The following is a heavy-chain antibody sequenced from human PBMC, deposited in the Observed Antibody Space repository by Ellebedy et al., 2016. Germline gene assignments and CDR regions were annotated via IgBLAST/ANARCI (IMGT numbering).Heavy chain of an antibody. Sequence: ASVKVSXXASGYTFTSYSIGWVRQAPGQGLEWLGWISAYNDNTNYAQDLQGRVTLTTDTSTSTAYMELRSLKSDDTAVYYCARALQYYDILTGYYSPYFDYWGPGTLVTVSS. J-gene: IGHJ4*02. V-gene: IGHV1-18*01. D-gene: IGHD3-9*01. CDR1: GYTFTSYS. CDR3: ARALQYYDILTGYYSPYFDY. CDR2: ISAYNDNT.